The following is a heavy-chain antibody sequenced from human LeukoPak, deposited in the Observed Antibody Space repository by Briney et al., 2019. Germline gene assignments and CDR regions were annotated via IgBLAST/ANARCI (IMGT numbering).Heavy chain of an antibody. V-gene: IGHV3-48*01. CDR1: GFTISSYS. CDR2: ISSSSSTI. CDR3: ARDRGYDILTYYFDY. D-gene: IGHD3-9*01. Sequence: GGSLRLSCAASGFTISSYSMNWVRQAPGKGLEWVSYISSSSSTIYYADSVKGRFTISRDNAKNSLYLQMNSLRAEDTAVYYCARDRGYDILTYYFDYWGQGTLVTVSS. J-gene: IGHJ4*02.